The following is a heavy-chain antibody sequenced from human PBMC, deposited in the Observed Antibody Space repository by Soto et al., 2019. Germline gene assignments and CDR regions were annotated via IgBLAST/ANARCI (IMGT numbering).Heavy chain of an antibody. J-gene: IGHJ6*02. Sequence: SETLSLTCTVSGGSISSYYWSWIRQPPGKGLEWIGYIYYSGSTNYNPSLKSRVTISVDTSKNQFSLKLSSVTAADTAVYYCARDRGYGSGILHSHGMDVWGQGTTVTVSS. V-gene: IGHV4-59*01. CDR2: IYYSGST. D-gene: IGHD3-10*01. CDR3: ARDRGYGSGILHSHGMDV. CDR1: GGSISSYY.